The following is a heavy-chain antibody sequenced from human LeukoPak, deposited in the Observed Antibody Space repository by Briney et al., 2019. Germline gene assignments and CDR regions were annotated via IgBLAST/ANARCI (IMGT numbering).Heavy chain of an antibody. V-gene: IGHV3-21*01. CDR3: ARMGLLYSSSAEAFEY. Sequence: GGSLRLSCAASGFTFSSYNMNWVRQAPGKGLEWVSSISSSSSYMYYADSVKGRFTISRDNAKNSLYLQMDSLRAEDTAVYYCARMGLLYSSSAEAFEYWGQGTLVTVSS. D-gene: IGHD6-6*01. J-gene: IGHJ4*02. CDR1: GFTFSSYN. CDR2: ISSSSSYM.